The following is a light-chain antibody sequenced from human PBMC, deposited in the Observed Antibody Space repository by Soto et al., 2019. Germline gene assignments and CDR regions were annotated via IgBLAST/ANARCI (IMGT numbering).Light chain of an antibody. CDR2: DVV. V-gene: IGLV2-11*01. J-gene: IGLJ1*01. CDR3: CSYAGSYTHG. Sequence: QSALTQPRSVSGSPGQSVTISCTGTSSDIGGYNYVSWYQQHPGKAPKLMIYDVVKRPSGVPDRFSGSKSGNTASLTIYGLQAEDEADYYCCSYAGSYTHGFGAGTKVTVL. CDR1: SSDIGGYNY.